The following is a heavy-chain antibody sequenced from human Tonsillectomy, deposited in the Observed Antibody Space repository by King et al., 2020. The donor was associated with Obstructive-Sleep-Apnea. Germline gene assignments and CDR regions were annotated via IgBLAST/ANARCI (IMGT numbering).Heavy chain of an antibody. CDR3: ARLGLDRIGQGALSSGLKMS. Sequence: EVQLVESGGGLVQPGGSLTLSCAASGFTFKNYAMSWVRQTPGKGLEWVSTIGVGDDRPNYAASVKGRFTISRDDSKNTLYLQMSGLRVEDTALYFGARLGLDRIGQGALSSGLKMSWGQGTLVTVSS. D-gene: IGHD3-22*01. CDR2: IGVGDDRP. J-gene: IGHJ5*02. CDR1: GFTFKNYA. V-gene: IGHV3-23*04.